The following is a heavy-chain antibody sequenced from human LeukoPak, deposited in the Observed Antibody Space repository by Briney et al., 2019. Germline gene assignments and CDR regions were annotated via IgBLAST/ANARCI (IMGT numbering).Heavy chain of an antibody. V-gene: IGHV3-30*18. CDR2: ISHDGSNK. Sequence: GGSLRLSCAASGFTLSSYAMHWVRQAPGKGLEWVAVISHDGSNKYYVDSVKGRFTISRDNSKKTLYLQMNSLRVEDTAVYYCAKDLSRGVDAFDIWGQGTMVTVSS. CDR3: AKDLSRGVDAFDI. J-gene: IGHJ3*02. D-gene: IGHD3-10*01. CDR1: GFTLSSYA.